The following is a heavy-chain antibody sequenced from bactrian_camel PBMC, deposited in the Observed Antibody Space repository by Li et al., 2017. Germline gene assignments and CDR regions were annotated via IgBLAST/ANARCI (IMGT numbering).Heavy chain of an antibody. V-gene: IGHV3S53*01. D-gene: IGHD1*01. CDR1: GYRYSTNC. J-gene: IGHJ6*01. CDR2: CGRDGSR. Sequence: SGGGSVQAGGSLRLSCLVSGYRYSTNCMSWFRQAPGGEREGVAACGRDGSRNYAESVKGRFTVTQDHDEDILYLQMNGLTPEDAAIYYCAKGRIYNRRWDRQDYYGYYGQGTQVTVS. CDR3: AKGRIYNRRWDRQDYYGY.